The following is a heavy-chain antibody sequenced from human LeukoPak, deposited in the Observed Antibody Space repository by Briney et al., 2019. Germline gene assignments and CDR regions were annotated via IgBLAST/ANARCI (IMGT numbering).Heavy chain of an antibody. CDR2: ISNDGTST. Sequence: PGGSLRLSCTASGLSLNYFWMHWVRQAPGKGLAWVSRISNDGTSTKYADSVKGRFTISRDNAKNTLYLEMDTLRAEDTAVYYCASGGPRGYSSWGQGTLVTVFS. D-gene: IGHD3-22*01. CDR3: ASGGPRGYSS. J-gene: IGHJ4*02. V-gene: IGHV3-74*03. CDR1: GLSLNYFW.